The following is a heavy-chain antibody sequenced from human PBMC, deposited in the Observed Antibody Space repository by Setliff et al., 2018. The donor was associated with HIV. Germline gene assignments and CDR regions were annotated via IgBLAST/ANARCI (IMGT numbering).Heavy chain of an antibody. D-gene: IGHD3-22*01. CDR3: ARGDYYDSSGYEGLDS. CDR1: GGSFSGYY. CDR2: VSYSGNT. V-gene: IGHV4-34*01. Sequence: LSLTCAVYGGSFSGYYWSWIRQSPGKGLEWIGEVSYSGNTNYNPSLKSRLNISVDKSKNQFSLKVSSVTAADTAVYYCARGDYYDSSGYEGLDSWGQGTLVTVSS. J-gene: IGHJ4*02.